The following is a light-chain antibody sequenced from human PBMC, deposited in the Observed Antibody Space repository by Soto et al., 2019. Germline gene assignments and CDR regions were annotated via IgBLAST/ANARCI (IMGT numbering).Light chain of an antibody. CDR1: QGISSW. CDR3: QQVYTFPLT. V-gene: IGKV1-12*01. CDR2: AAS. J-gene: IGKJ4*01. Sequence: IQLTQSPSSLSASIGDRVTITCRASQGISSWLAWYHQKPGKAPKLLISAASSLQSGVPSRFSGSGSGTDFTLTISSLQPEDFATYYCQQVYTFPLTFGGGTKVDIK.